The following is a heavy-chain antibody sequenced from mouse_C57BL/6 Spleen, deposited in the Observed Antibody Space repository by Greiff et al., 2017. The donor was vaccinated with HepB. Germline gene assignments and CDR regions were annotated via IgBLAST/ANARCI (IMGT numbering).Heavy chain of an antibody. CDR2: IDPSDSYT. CDR1: GYTFTSYW. Sequence: LQQPGAELVMPGASVKLSCKASGYTFTSYWMHWVKQRPGQGLEWIGEIDPSDSYTNYNQKFKGKSTLTVDKSSSTAYMQLSSLTSEDSAVYYCARTYYSNFLAYWGQGTLVTVSA. V-gene: IGHV1-69*01. D-gene: IGHD2-5*01. CDR3: ARTYYSNFLAY. J-gene: IGHJ3*01.